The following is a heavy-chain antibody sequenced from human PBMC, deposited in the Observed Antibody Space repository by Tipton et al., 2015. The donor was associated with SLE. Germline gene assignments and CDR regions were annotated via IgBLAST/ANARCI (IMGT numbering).Heavy chain of an antibody. J-gene: IGHJ3*02. Sequence: SLRLSYTTSGFRFRDYWMTWVRQAPGKGLEWVANINEDGDELNYVDSVRGRFTISRDNVKNSVYLQMNTLRADDTAVYYCARFGAAAGLRTGFDIWGQGTVVTVSS. CDR2: INEDGDEL. V-gene: IGHV3-7*03. CDR1: GFRFRDYW. CDR3: ARFGAAAGLRTGFDI. D-gene: IGHD6-13*01.